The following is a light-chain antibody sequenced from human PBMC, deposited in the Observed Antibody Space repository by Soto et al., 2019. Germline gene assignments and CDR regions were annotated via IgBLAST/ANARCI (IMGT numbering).Light chain of an antibody. V-gene: IGLV2-14*01. CDR2: DVS. CDR1: SSDVGGYNY. Sequence: QLVLTQPASVSGSPGQSITISCTGTSSDVGGYNYVSWYQQHPGKAPKLMIYDVSNRPSGVSNRFSGSKSGNTASLTISGLQAEDEADYYCSSYTSSSTLGVVFGGGTQLT. J-gene: IGLJ2*01. CDR3: SSYTSSSTLGVV.